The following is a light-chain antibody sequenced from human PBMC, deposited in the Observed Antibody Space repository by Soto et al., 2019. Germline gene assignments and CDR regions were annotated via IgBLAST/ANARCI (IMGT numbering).Light chain of an antibody. CDR1: GSSIGTNT. CDR3: AAWDGSLNNVL. J-gene: IGLJ2*01. Sequence: QAVVTQPPSASGTPGQRVTISCSGSGSSIGTNTVNWYRQLPGTAPKLLIYGNNQRPSGVPDRFSGSKSGTSASLAISGLQSEDDADYYCAAWDGSLNNVLFGGGTQLTVL. V-gene: IGLV1-44*01. CDR2: GNN.